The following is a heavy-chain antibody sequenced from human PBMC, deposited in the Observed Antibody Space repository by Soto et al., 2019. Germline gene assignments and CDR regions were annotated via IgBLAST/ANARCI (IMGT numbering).Heavy chain of an antibody. V-gene: IGHV3-21*01. CDR2: ISSSSSYI. D-gene: IGHD3-3*01. CDR1: GFTFSSYS. J-gene: IGHJ6*03. CDR3: ARDEGYDFWSTAYYYMDV. Sequence: EVQLVESGGGLVKPGGSLRLSCAASGFTFSSYSMNWVRQAPGKGLEWVSSISSSSSYIYYADSVKGRFTISRDNAKNSLSLQMNSLGAEDTAVYYCARDEGYDFWSTAYYYMDVWGKGTTVTVSS.